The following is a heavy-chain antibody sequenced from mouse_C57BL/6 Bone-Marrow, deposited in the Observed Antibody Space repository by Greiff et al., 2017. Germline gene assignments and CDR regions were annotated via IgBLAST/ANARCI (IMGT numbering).Heavy chain of an antibody. D-gene: IGHD2-5*01. CDR1: GYTFTSYW. J-gene: IGHJ4*01. Sequence: QVQLQQPGAELVRPGSSVKLSCKASGYTFTSYWMHWVKQRPIQGLEWIGNIDPSDSETHYNQKFKDKATLTVDTSSSTAYMQLSSLTSEDYAVYYCARSYYSSYEGVDYWGQGTSVTVSS. CDR3: ARSYYSSYEGVDY. V-gene: IGHV1-52*01. CDR2: IDPSDSET.